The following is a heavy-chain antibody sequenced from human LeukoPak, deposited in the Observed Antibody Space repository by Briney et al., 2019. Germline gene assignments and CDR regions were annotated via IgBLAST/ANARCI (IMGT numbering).Heavy chain of an antibody. CDR3: ARDQMGVNYGDYVGYFDY. Sequence: ASVKVSCKASGYTFTSYGISWVRQAPGQGLEWMGWISSYNGNTNYARKLQGRVTMTTDTATSTAYMELRSLRADDTAVYYCARDQMGVNYGDYVGYFDYWGQGTLVTVSS. CDR2: ISSYNGNT. CDR1: GYTFTSYG. D-gene: IGHD4-17*01. J-gene: IGHJ4*02. V-gene: IGHV1-18*01.